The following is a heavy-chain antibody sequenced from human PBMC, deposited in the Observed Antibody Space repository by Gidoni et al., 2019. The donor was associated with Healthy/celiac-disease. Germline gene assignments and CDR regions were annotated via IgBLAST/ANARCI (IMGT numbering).Heavy chain of an antibody. CDR3: AKGAGERYYYDSSGYYWGMDV. V-gene: IGHV3-9*01. D-gene: IGHD3-22*01. J-gene: IGHJ6*02. Sequence: EVQLVESGGGLVPPGRSLRLSCAASGFTFADYAVPWVRQAPGKGLEWVSGSSWNSGSIGYADSVKSRFTISRDNAKNSLYLQMNRLRAEDTALYYCAKGAGERYYYDSSGYYWGMDVWGQGTTVTVSS. CDR2: SSWNSGSI. CDR1: GFTFADYA.